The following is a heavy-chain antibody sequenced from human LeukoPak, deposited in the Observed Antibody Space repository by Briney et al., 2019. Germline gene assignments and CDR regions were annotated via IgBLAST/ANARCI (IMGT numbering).Heavy chain of an antibody. Sequence: GGSLGLSCAASGFTFSNYWMTWVRQAPGKGLEWVANIKRDGSEKYYADSVKGRFTISRDNAKNSLYLQMTNLRAEDTAVYYCASDSNDNYYVYWGQGTLVTVSS. J-gene: IGHJ4*02. V-gene: IGHV3-7*01. D-gene: IGHD2-8*01. CDR3: ASDSNDNYYVY. CDR2: IKRDGSEK. CDR1: GFTFSNYW.